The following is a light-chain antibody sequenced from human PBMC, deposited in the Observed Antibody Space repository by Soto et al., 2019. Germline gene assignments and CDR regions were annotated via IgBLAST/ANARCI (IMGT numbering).Light chain of an antibody. CDR3: QQRSNWPWT. J-gene: IGKJ1*01. CDR1: QSVSSY. CDR2: DAS. Sequence: EIVLTQSPATLSLSPGGRATLSCRASQSVSSYLAWYQQNPGQAPRLLIYDASNRATGIPARFSGSGSGTDFTLTISSLEPEDFAAYYCQQRSNWPWTFGQGTKVEIK. V-gene: IGKV3-11*01.